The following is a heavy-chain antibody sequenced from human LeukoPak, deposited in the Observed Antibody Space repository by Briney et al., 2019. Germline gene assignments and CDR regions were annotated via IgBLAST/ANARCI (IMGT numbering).Heavy chain of an antibody. CDR2: IWYDGSNK. CDR1: GFTFSSYG. CDR3: ARDRDGYNSIFDY. Sequence: GGSLRLSCAASGFTFSSYGMHWVRQAPGKGLEWVAVIWYDGSNKYYADSVKGRFTISRDNSKNTLYLQMNSLRAEDTAVYYCARDRDGYNSIFDYWGQGTLVTVSS. J-gene: IGHJ4*02. D-gene: IGHD5-24*01. V-gene: IGHV3-33*01.